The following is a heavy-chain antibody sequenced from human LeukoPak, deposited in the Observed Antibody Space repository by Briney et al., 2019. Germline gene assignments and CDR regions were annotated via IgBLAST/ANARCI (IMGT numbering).Heavy chain of an antibody. V-gene: IGHV3-23*01. Sequence: PGGSLRLSCAASVFTFSNSAMNWVRQAPGKGLEWVSTISSGGAGTYYADSVKGRFSISRDNSKNTLYLQMNSLRAEDTAVYYCAKSGGSGTYPNWFDSRGQGTLVTVSS. CDR2: ISSGGAGT. D-gene: IGHD3-10*01. CDR1: VFTFSNSA. CDR3: AKSGGSGTYPNWFDS. J-gene: IGHJ5*01.